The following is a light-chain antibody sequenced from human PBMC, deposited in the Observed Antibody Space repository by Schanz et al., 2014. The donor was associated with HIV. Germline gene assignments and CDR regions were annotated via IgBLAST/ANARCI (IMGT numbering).Light chain of an antibody. J-gene: IGKJ2*01. CDR2: GAS. Sequence: EIVLTQSPGTLSLSPGERATLSCRASQSVSSSYFAWYQQKPGQPPRLLIYGASSRATGIPDRFSGSGSGTDFTLTINRLEPEDFAVYYCQQYGSSPPYTFGQGTKLEIK. V-gene: IGKV3-20*01. CDR1: QSVSSSY. CDR3: QQYGSSPPYT.